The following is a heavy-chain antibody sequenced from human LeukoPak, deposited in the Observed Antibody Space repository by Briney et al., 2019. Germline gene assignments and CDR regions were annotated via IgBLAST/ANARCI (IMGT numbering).Heavy chain of an antibody. Sequence: GGSLRLSCAASGFTFSSYGMHWVRQAPGKGLEWVAFIRYDGSNKYYADSVKGRFTISRDNSKNTLYLQMNSLIAEDTAVYYCAKDHKWWREYFYASGTYRGLFDYWGQGTLVTVSS. V-gene: IGHV3-30*02. J-gene: IGHJ4*02. CDR2: IRYDGSNK. CDR1: GFTFSSYG. D-gene: IGHD3-10*01. CDR3: AKDHKWWREYFYASGTYRGLFDY.